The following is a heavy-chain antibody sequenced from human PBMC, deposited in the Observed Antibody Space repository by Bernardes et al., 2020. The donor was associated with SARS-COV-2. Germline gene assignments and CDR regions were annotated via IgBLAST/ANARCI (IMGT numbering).Heavy chain of an antibody. V-gene: IGHV5-51*01. J-gene: IGHJ3*02. Sequence: GESLKISCKGSGYTFTSYWIGWVRQMPGKGLEWMGIIYPGDSDTRYSPSFRGQVTVSTDKSISTAYLQWSSLKASDTAMYYCARSMYYYDSSGSDAFDIWGQGTMVTVSS. CDR1: GYTFTSYW. D-gene: IGHD3-22*01. CDR2: IYPGDSDT. CDR3: ARSMYYYDSSGSDAFDI.